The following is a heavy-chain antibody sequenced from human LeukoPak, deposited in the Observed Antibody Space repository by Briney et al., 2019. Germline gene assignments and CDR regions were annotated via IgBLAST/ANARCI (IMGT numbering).Heavy chain of an antibody. J-gene: IGHJ5*02. CDR2: ISAYNGDT. V-gene: IGHV1-18*01. CDR1: GYTFTSYG. Sequence: GASVKVSCKASGYTFTSYGVSCVRQAPGQGLEWMGWISAYNGDTSYAQKFQGRVTMTTDTSTSTAYMDLRSLRSDDTAMYYCARSAGGSRRFDPWGQGTLVTVSS. D-gene: IGHD1-26*01. CDR3: ARSAGGSRRFDP.